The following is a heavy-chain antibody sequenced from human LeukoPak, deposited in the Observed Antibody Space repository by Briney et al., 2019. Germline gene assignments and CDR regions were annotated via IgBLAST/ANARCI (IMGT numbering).Heavy chain of an antibody. CDR3: AVGATTYWFDP. D-gene: IGHD1-26*01. J-gene: IGHJ5*02. Sequence: GASVKVSCKASGYTFTGYYMHWVRQAPGQGLEWMGIINPSGGSTSYAQKFQGRVTMTRDMSTSTVYMELSSLRSEDTAVYYCAVGATTYWFDPWGQGTLVTVSS. CDR1: GYTFTGYY. CDR2: INPSGGST. V-gene: IGHV1-46*01.